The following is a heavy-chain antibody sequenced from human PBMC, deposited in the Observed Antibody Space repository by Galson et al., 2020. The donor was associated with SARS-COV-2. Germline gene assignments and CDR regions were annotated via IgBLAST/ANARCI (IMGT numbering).Heavy chain of an antibody. CDR1: GFTFSTYA. J-gene: IGHJ4*02. CDR2: ISFDGSII. CDR3: GKVPGAIFKYFDY. V-gene: IGHV3-30*18. D-gene: IGHD2-2*01. Sequence: SLKISCAASGFTFSTYAMHWGRQAPGKGLEWVAVISFDGSIIYYADSVKGRFTISREKSKNTLYLQMHSLRAEDTAVYYRGKVPGAIFKYFDYWGQGTLGTVSS.